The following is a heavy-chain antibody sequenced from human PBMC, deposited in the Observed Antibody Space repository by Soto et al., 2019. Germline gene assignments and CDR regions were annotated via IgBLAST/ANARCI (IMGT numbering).Heavy chain of an antibody. Sequence: QVQLQESGPGLLKPSETLSLTCTVSGASMRNYYWSWIRQPAGKGLEWIGRIFGSGETYYNPSLKSRIILSVDLSKSQFSLELTSVTAADTAVYFCVGEGDYSDNNGYPLFDYWGQGTLVTVSP. J-gene: IGHJ4*02. CDR2: IFGSGET. D-gene: IGHD3-22*01. CDR1: GASMRNYY. V-gene: IGHV4-4*07. CDR3: VGEGDYSDNNGYPLFDY.